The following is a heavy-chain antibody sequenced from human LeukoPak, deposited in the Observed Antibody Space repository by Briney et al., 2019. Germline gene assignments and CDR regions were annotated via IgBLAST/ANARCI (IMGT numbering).Heavy chain of an antibody. CDR3: AKDRSSSWYYYYGMDV. D-gene: IGHD6-13*01. CDR1: GFTFSSHG. Sequence: GGSLRLSCAASGFTFSSHGMHWVRQAPGKGLEWVAVISYDGSNKYYADSVKGRFTISRDNSKNTLYLQMNSLRAEDTAVYYCAKDRSSSWYYYYGMDVWGQGTTVTVSS. V-gene: IGHV3-30*18. CDR2: ISYDGSNK. J-gene: IGHJ6*02.